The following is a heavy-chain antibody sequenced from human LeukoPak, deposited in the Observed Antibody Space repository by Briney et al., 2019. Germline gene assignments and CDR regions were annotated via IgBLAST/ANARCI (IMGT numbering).Heavy chain of an antibody. Sequence: GGSLRLSCTASTRYFTNYWMHWVRQAPGKGLEWVSAISGSGGSTYYADSVKGRFTISRDNSKNTLYLQMNSLRAEDTAVYYCAKRGGMYPAHYFDYWGQGTLVTVSS. CDR3: AKRGGMYPAHYFDY. CDR2: ISGSGGST. CDR1: TRYFTNYW. V-gene: IGHV3-23*01. J-gene: IGHJ4*02. D-gene: IGHD3-16*01.